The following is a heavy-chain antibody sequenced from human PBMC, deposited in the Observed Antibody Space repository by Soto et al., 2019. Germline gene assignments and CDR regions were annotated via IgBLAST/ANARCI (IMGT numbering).Heavy chain of an antibody. CDR3: ARGESRVITYGAMDV. D-gene: IGHD3-16*02. CDR2: LYYSGST. Sequence: QVQLQESGPGLMKPSQTLSLTCTVSGGSISSGGYYWSWIRQHPGKGLEWIGYLYYSGSTYCNPSLKRRVTVSVYTSKNEFSLKLSSVAAADTAVYYCARGESRVITYGAMDVWGKGTTVTVSS. CDR1: GGSISSGGYY. J-gene: IGHJ6*03. V-gene: IGHV4-31*03.